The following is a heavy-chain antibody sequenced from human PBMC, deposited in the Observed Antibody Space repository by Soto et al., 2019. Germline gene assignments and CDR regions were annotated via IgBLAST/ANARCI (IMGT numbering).Heavy chain of an antibody. V-gene: IGHV4-59*01. CDR1: GGSISSYY. Sequence: PSETLSLTCTVSGGSISSYYWSWIRQPPGKGLEWIGYIYYSGSTNYNPSLKSRVTISVDTSKSQFSLKLSSVTAADTAVYYCARLWFGADFNWFDPWGQGTLVTVSS. CDR2: IYYSGST. D-gene: IGHD3-10*01. CDR3: ARLWFGADFNWFDP. J-gene: IGHJ5*02.